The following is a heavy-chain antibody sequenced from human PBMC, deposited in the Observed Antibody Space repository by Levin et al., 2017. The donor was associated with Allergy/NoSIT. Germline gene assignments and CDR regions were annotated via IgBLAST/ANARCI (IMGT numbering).Heavy chain of an antibody. Sequence: GESLKISCKASGYTFTSYGISWVRQAPGQGLEWMGWISAYNGNTNYAQKLQGRVTMTTDTSTSTAYMELRSLRSDDTAVYYCARDLGLGMVLLGYFDYWGQGTLVTVSS. CDR1: GYTFTSYG. CDR2: ISAYNGNT. CDR3: ARDLGLGMVLLGYFDY. J-gene: IGHJ4*02. D-gene: IGHD3-10*01. V-gene: IGHV1-18*01.